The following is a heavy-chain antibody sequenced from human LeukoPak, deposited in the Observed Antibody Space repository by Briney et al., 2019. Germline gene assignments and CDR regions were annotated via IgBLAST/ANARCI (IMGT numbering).Heavy chain of an antibody. CDR3: ARAVSYYYDSSGYYLNAFDI. D-gene: IGHD3-22*01. V-gene: IGHV1-18*01. CDR2: ISTYNGNT. J-gene: IGHJ3*02. Sequence: GASVKVSCKASGYTFINYDFSWVRQAPGQGLEWMGWISTYNGNTNYAQKFQGRVTMTTDTSTSTAYMELSSLRSEDTAVYYCARAVSYYYDSSGYYLNAFDIWGQGTMVTVSS. CDR1: GYTFINYD.